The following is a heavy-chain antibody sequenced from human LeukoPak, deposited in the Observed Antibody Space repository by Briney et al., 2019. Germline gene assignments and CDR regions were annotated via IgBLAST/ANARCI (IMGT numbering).Heavy chain of an antibody. CDR2: INPNSGGT. D-gene: IGHD3-22*01. V-gene: IGHV1-2*02. J-gene: IGHJ6*03. CDR1: GYTFTDYY. Sequence: ASVKVSCKASGYTFTDYYVHWVRQAPGQGLEWMGWINPNSGGTNYAQKFQGRVTMTRDTSISTAYMELSRLRSDDTAVYYCASHKYYYDSSDHYYYMDVWGKGTTVTVSS. CDR3: ASHKYYYDSSDHYYYMDV.